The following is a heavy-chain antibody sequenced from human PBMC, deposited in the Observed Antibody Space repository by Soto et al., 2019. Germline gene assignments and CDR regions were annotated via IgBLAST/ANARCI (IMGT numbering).Heavy chain of an antibody. CDR1: GGSFSGYY. D-gene: IGHD2-8*02. Sequence: SETLSLTCAVYGGSFSGYYWTWIRQPPGTGLEWIGEINHSGSTNYNPSLKSRVTISVDTSKNQFSLKLTSVTAADTAVYYCARDKITGPVDYWGQGTLVTVSS. CDR2: INHSGST. J-gene: IGHJ4*02. V-gene: IGHV4-34*01. CDR3: ARDKITGPVDY.